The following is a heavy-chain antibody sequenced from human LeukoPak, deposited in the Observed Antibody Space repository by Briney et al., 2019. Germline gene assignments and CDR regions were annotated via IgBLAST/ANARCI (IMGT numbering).Heavy chain of an antibody. Sequence: GGSLRLSCAASGFTFSGYGMHWVRQAPGKGLEWVAVIWYDGSNKYYADSVKGRFTISRDNSKNTLYLQMNSLRAEDTAVYYCARDIRDEYYFDYWGQGTLVTVSS. J-gene: IGHJ4*02. V-gene: IGHV3-33*01. CDR2: IWYDGSNK. CDR3: ARDIRDEYYFDY. D-gene: IGHD5-24*01. CDR1: GFTFSGYG.